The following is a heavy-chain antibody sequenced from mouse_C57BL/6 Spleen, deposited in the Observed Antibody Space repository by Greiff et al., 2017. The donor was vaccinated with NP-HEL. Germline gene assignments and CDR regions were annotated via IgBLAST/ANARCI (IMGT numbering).Heavy chain of an antibody. J-gene: IGHJ4*01. CDR3: TRAGNYDAMDY. D-gene: IGHD2-1*01. CDR1: GFTFSSYA. V-gene: IGHV5-9-1*02. CDR2: ISSGGDYI. Sequence: EVKVEESGEGLVKPGGSLKLSCAASGFTFSSYAMSWVRQTPEKRLEWVAYISSGGDYIYYVDTVKGRFTISRDNARNTLYLQMSSLKSEDTAMYYCTRAGNYDAMDYWGQGTSVTVSS.